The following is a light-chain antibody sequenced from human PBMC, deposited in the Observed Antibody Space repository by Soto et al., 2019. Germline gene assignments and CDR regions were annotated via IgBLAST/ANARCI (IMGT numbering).Light chain of an antibody. CDR1: QSVSSSY. CDR2: GAS. V-gene: IGKV3-20*01. Sequence: EIVLTQSPGTLSLSPGERATLSCRASQSVSSSYLAWYQQKPGQAPRLLIYGASSRATGIPDRFSGSGAGTAVTHSISRLETEDFAVYYCQQYGSSPRNTFGQGTKLEIK. J-gene: IGKJ2*01. CDR3: QQYGSSPRNT.